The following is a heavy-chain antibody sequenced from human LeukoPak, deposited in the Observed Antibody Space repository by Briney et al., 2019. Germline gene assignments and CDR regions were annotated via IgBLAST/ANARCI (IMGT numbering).Heavy chain of an antibody. CDR1: GLTFSNYW. V-gene: IGHV3-7*01. D-gene: IGHD2-2*01. CDR2: IKEDGNEK. J-gene: IGHJ4*02. CDR3: ARDRSRFYY. Sequence: QSGGSLRLSWAASGLTFSNYWMSWGRQAPGKGLEGVGNIKEDGNEKYYVDSVKGRFTNSRHNAKKSLYLQMNSLRAEDTAVYYCARDRSRFYYWGQGTPVTVSS.